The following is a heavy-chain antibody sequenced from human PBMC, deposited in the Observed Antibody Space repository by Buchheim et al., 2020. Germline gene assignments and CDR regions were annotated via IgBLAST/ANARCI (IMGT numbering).Heavy chain of an antibody. V-gene: IGHV4-61*02. CDR3: ASQYYDFWSGYYYGIDV. Sequence: QVQLQESGPGLVKPSQTLSLTCTVSGGSISSGSYYWSWIRQPAGKGLEWIGRIYTSGSTNYNPSLKSRVTISVDTSKNQFSLKLSSVTAADTAVYYCASQYYDFWSGYYYGIDVWGQGTT. D-gene: IGHD3-3*01. CDR1: GGSISSGSYY. J-gene: IGHJ6*02. CDR2: IYTSGST.